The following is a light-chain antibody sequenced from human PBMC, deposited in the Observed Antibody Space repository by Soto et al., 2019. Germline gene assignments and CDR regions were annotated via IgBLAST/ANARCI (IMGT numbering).Light chain of an antibody. CDR2: DAS. Sequence: IELTHSPATLTYSPGERATHPCRASQSVSSYLAWYQQKPGQAPRLLIHDASNRATAIPARFSGSGSGTDFTLTISSLGPEDFAVYYCQQRSNWPLTFGQGTRLEI. CDR1: QSVSSY. J-gene: IGKJ5*01. V-gene: IGKV3-11*01. CDR3: QQRSNWPLT.